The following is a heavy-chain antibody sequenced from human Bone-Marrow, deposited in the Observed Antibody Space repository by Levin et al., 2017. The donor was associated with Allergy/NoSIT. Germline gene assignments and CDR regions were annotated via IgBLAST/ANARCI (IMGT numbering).Heavy chain of an antibody. Sequence: GSLRLSCTVSGGSINSYYWSWIRQPPGKGLEWIGHMYYSGSTNYNASLKSRVTISVDTSKNHFSLKLNSVTAADTAVYYCARDSYYDSSGYFYDVFDIWGQGTMVTVSS. CDR1: GGSINSYY. CDR2: MYYSGST. V-gene: IGHV4-59*01. D-gene: IGHD3-22*01. J-gene: IGHJ3*02. CDR3: ARDSYYDSSGYFYDVFDI.